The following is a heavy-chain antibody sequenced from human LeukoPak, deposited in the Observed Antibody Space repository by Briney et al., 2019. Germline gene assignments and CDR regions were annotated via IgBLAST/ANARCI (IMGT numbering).Heavy chain of an antibody. CDR2: ISYDGSNK. CDR1: GFTFSSYG. CDR3: AKDDPPTYYYDSSGYPLDY. D-gene: IGHD3-22*01. Sequence: GGSLRLSCAASGFTFSSYGMHWVRQAPGKGLEWVAVISYDGSNKYYADSVKGRFTISRDNSKNTLYLQMNSLRAEDTAVYYCAKDDPPTYYYDSSGYPLDYWGQGTLVTVSS. J-gene: IGHJ4*02. V-gene: IGHV3-30*18.